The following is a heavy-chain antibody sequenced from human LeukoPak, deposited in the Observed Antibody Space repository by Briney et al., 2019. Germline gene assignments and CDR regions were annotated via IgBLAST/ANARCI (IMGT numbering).Heavy chain of an antibody. Sequence: ASVKFSCKASGYTFNSYGINWVRQAPGQGLEWMGWISVYNGQTNYAHKFQGRVTMTTDTSTRTVYMELRSLRSDDTAVYYCARDSGWELQHFYFDHWGQGTLVTVSA. V-gene: IGHV1-18*01. J-gene: IGHJ4*02. CDR1: GYTFNSYG. D-gene: IGHD1-26*01. CDR2: ISVYNGQT. CDR3: ARDSGWELQHFYFDH.